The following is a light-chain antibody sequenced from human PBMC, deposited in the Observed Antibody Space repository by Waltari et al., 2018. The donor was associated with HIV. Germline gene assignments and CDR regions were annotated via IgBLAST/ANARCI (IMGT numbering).Light chain of an antibody. CDR2: DAS. J-gene: IGKJ1*01. Sequence: DIQMTQSPSSLSASVGDRVTITCQASQDISNYLNWYQQKPGQAPKLLIYDASNLETGVPSRFSGSGSGTDFTLTISCLQSEDFATYYCQQYYSFPWTFGQGTKVEIK. V-gene: IGKV1-33*01. CDR3: QQYYSFPWT. CDR1: QDISNY.